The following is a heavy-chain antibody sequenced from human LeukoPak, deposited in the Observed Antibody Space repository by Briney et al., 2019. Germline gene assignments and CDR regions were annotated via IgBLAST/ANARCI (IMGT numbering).Heavy chain of an antibody. CDR2: IYSGGNT. CDR1: GFTVSSNY. D-gene: IGHD5-18*01. Sequence: GGSLRLSCAASGFTVSSNYMSWVRQAPGKGLEWVSLIYSGGNTYYADSVKGRLTISRDNSKNTLYLQMNSLRAEDTAVYYCASHPGGYSYGYFDYWGQRTLVTVSS. J-gene: IGHJ4*02. CDR3: ASHPGGYSYGYFDY. V-gene: IGHV3-53*01.